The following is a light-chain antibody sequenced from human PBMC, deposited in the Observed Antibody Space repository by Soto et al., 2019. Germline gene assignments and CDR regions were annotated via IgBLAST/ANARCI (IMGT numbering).Light chain of an antibody. V-gene: IGKV1-5*03. CDR1: QSISSW. J-gene: IGKJ1*01. CDR3: QPYETFWT. Sequence: MQMTQSPSYLSSSLGDRVTITCRASQSISSWLAWYQQKPGKAPKLLIYEASSLESGVPSRFSGSGSGTEFPLTISSMQPDDFATYYCQPYETFWTFGQGTKVDIK. CDR2: EAS.